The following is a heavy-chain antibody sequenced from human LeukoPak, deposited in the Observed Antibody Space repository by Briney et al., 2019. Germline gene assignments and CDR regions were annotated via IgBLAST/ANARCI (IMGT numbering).Heavy chain of an antibody. CDR3: AREARGNYDILTGYYGTSGIDY. D-gene: IGHD3-9*01. V-gene: IGHV4-59*01. CDR2: IYYSGST. CDR1: GGSISSYY. J-gene: IGHJ4*02. Sequence: SETLSLTCTVSGGSISSYYWSWIRQPPGKGREWIGYIYYSGSTNYNPSLKSRVTISVDTSKNQFSLKLSSVTAADTAVYYCAREARGNYDILTGYYGTSGIDYWGQGTLVTVSS.